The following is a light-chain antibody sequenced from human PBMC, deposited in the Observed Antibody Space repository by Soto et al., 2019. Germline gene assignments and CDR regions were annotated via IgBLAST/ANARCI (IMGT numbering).Light chain of an antibody. CDR2: DVS. V-gene: IGLV2-11*01. J-gene: IGLJ1*01. CDR1: SSDVGDYNY. Sequence: QSALTQPRSVSGSPGQSVTISCTGTSSDVGDYNYVSWYQQHPGKAPKLMIYDVSKWPSGVPDRFSGSKSGNTASLTISGLQAEDEADYYCCSYAGSRYVFGTGTKVTVL. CDR3: CSYAGSRYV.